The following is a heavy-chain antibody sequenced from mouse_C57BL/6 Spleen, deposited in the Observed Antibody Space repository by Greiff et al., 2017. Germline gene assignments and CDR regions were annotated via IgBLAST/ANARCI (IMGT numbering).Heavy chain of an antibody. V-gene: IGHV1-7*01. Sequence: QVQLKESGAELAKPGASVKLSCKASGYTFTSYWMHWVKQRPGQGLEWIGYINPSSGYNKYNQKFKDKATLTADKSSSTAYMKLSSLTYEDSAVYYCARDSSGYGFAYWGQGTLVTVSA. D-gene: IGHD3-2*02. CDR2: INPSSGYN. CDR1: GYTFTSYW. J-gene: IGHJ3*01. CDR3: ARDSSGYGFAY.